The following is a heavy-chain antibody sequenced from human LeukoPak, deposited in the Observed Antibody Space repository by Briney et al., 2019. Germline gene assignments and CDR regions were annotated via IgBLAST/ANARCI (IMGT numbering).Heavy chain of an antibody. V-gene: IGHV4-34*01. Sequence: SETLSLTCAVYGGSFRGYYWSWIRQPPGKGLEWIGEINHSGSTNYNPSLKSRVTISVDTSKNQFSLKLSSVTAADTALYYCARGYYGDYVDVYWGQGTLVTVSS. D-gene: IGHD4-17*01. CDR3: ARGYYGDYVDVY. J-gene: IGHJ4*02. CDR2: INHSGST. CDR1: GGSFRGYY.